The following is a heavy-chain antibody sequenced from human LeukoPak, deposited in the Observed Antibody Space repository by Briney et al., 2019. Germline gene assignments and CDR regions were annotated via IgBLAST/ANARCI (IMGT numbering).Heavy chain of an antibody. J-gene: IGHJ3*02. Sequence: PGGSLRLSCAASGFTVSSYYMTWVRQAPGKGLEWVSIIYSGGSTYYADSVKGRFTISRDNSKNTLYVQMNSLRGEDTAVYYCARGQNTPGAFDIWGQGTMVTVSS. V-gene: IGHV3-53*01. CDR1: GFTVSSYY. CDR3: ARGQNTPGAFDI. D-gene: IGHD2-15*01. CDR2: IYSGGST.